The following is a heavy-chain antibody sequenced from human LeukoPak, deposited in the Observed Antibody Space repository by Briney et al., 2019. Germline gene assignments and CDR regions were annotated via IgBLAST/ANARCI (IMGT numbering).Heavy chain of an antibody. D-gene: IGHD4-17*01. Sequence: SETLSLTCTVSGGSISSSNWWSWVRQPPGKGLEWIGYIYYSGSTNYNPSLKSRVTISVDTSKNQFSLELSSVTAADTAVYYCARLKATVSIHAYFDSWGQGTLVTVSS. CDR1: GGSISSSNW. CDR2: IYYSGST. V-gene: IGHV4-4*02. CDR3: ARLKATVSIHAYFDS. J-gene: IGHJ4*02.